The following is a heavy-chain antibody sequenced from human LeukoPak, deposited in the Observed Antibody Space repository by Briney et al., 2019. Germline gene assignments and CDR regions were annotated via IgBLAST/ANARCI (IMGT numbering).Heavy chain of an antibody. CDR3: ARKSVAVRDAFDI. Sequence: SETLSLTCAVYGGSFSGYYWSWLRQPPGKGLEWLGEINHSGSTNYNPSLKSRVTISVDTSKNQFSLKLNSVTAADTAVYYCARKSVAVRDAFDIWGEGTMVTVSS. D-gene: IGHD6-19*01. CDR2: INHSGST. V-gene: IGHV4-34*01. CDR1: GGSFSGYY. J-gene: IGHJ3*02.